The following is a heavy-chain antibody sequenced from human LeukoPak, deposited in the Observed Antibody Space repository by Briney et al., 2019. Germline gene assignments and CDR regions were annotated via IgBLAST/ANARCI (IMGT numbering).Heavy chain of an antibody. CDR1: GFTFSSYA. CDR3: ARPSNYDFWSSPTAGMDV. Sequence: GGSLRLSCAASGFTFSSYAMHWVRQAPGKGLEWVAVISYDGSNKYYADSVKGRFTISRDNSKNTLYLQMNSLRAEDTAVYYCARPSNYDFWSSPTAGMDVWGQGTTVTVSS. V-gene: IGHV3-30-3*01. CDR2: ISYDGSNK. D-gene: IGHD3-3*01. J-gene: IGHJ6*02.